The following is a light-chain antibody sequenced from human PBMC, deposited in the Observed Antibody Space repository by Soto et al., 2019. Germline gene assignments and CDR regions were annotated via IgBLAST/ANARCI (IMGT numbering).Light chain of an antibody. CDR1: QAVRSRY. CDR2: DAF. Sequence: EFVVPQSPATLSLSPAERATLSCRTSQAVRSRYLAWYQQTPGPAPRLLSYDAFSRPRGIPDRLSGSGAGSALTLTISRLEPEDFVVYSCQQYGDSPYTFGQGTKVNIK. V-gene: IGKV3-20*01. J-gene: IGKJ2*01. CDR3: QQYGDSPYT.